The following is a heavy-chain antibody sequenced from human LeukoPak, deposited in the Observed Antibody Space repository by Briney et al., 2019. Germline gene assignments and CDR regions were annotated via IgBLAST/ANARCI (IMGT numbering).Heavy chain of an antibody. D-gene: IGHD1-1*01. CDR2: IGNKARNYAT. CDR1: GFTFGDST. Sequence: PGGSLRLFCAASGFTFGDSTMHWVGQASGKGLEWVGHIGNKARNYATEYAASLKGRFTISRDDSKDTAYLQVNSLKTEDTAVYYCVGDYNSWTGLKYWGQGTLVSVSS. V-gene: IGHV3-73*01. CDR3: VGDYNSWTGLKY. J-gene: IGHJ4*02.